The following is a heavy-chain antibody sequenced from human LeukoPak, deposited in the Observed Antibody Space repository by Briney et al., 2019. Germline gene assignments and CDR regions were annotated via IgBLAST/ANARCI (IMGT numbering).Heavy chain of an antibody. J-gene: IGHJ4*02. V-gene: IGHV4-34*01. CDR2: INHSGST. D-gene: IGHD6-13*01. Sequence: KPSETLSLTCAVYGGSFSGYYWSCIRQPPGKGLEWIGEINHSGSTNYNPSLKCRVTISADTSKNQFSLKLSIVTAADTAVYYCARGYVAAARLWDYWGQGTLVTVSS. CDR3: ARGYVAAARLWDY. CDR1: GGSFSGYY.